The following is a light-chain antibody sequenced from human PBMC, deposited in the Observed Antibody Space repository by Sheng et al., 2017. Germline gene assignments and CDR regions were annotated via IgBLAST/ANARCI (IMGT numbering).Light chain of an antibody. CDR3: QKYDSVPRT. V-gene: IGKV1-27*01. CDR2: AAS. J-gene: IGKJ3*01. Sequence: DVQMTQSPSSLSASIGDRVTITCRASQDISNFLVWYQQKPGRVPKLLIYAASTLQSGVPSRFSGSGSGADFTLTISSLQPEDVGTYYCQKYDSVPRTFGPGTKVGI. CDR1: QDISNF.